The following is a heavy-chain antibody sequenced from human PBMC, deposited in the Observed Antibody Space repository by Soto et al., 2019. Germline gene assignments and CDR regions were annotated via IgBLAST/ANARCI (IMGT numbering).Heavy chain of an antibody. CDR2: IWYDGSNK. J-gene: IGHJ6*02. CDR3: ARDRESIAARLPRDYYYYYDMDV. D-gene: IGHD6-6*01. CDR1: GFTFSSYG. Sequence: GGSLRLSCAASGFTFSSYGMHWVRQAPGKGLEWVAVIWYDGSNKYYADSVKGRFTISRDNSKNTLFLQMNSLRAEDTAVYYCARDRESIAARLPRDYYYYYDMDVWGQGTTVTVSS. V-gene: IGHV3-33*01.